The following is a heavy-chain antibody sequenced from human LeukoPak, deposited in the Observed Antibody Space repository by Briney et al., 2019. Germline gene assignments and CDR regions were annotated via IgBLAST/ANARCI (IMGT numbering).Heavy chain of an antibody. D-gene: IGHD6-19*01. CDR2: INPSGGST. J-gene: IGHJ5*02. CDR3: ARDSLRTAIAMAGGNWFDP. Sequence: GASVKVSCKASGYTFTGYHMHWVRQAPGQGLEWMGIINPSGGSTTYAEKFQGRATMTRDTSTSTVYMELSSLRSEDTAVYYCARDSLRTAIAMAGGNWFDPWGQGTLVTVSS. V-gene: IGHV1-46*01. CDR1: GYTFTGYH.